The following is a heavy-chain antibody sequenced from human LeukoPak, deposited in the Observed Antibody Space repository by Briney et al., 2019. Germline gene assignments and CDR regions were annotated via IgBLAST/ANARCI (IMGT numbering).Heavy chain of an antibody. CDR2: ISYDGSNK. D-gene: IGHD5-18*01. V-gene: IGHV3-30-3*01. Sequence: PGGSLRLSCAASGFTFSSYAMHWVRQAPGKGLEWVAVISYDGSNKYYADPVKGRFTISRDNSKNTLYLQMNSLRAEDTAVYYCARDQNTAMVGDAFDIWGQGTMVTVSS. CDR3: ARDQNTAMVGDAFDI. CDR1: GFTFSSYA. J-gene: IGHJ3*02.